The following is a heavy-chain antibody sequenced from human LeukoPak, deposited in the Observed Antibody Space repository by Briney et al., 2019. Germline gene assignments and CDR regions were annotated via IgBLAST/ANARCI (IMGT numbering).Heavy chain of an antibody. V-gene: IGHV4-34*01. Sequence: SETLSLTCAVYGGSFSGYYWSWIRKPPGKGLEWIGEINHSGSTNYNPSLKSRVTISVDTSKNQFSLKLSSVTAADTAVYYCARGSSDSSGYYYMRAFDIWGQGTMVTVSS. D-gene: IGHD3-22*01. CDR3: ARGSSDSSGYYYMRAFDI. CDR1: GGSFSGYY. J-gene: IGHJ3*02. CDR2: INHSGST.